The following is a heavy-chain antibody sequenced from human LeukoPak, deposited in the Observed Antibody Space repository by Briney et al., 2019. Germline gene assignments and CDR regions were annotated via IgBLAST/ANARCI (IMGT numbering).Heavy chain of an antibody. Sequence: ASVKVSCKTSGGTFSSYAISWVRQAPGQGLEWMGRIIPILGIANYAQKFQGRVTVTADKSTSTAYMELSSLRSEDTAMYYCARVQGYYGSGSPADYWGQGTLVTVSS. V-gene: IGHV1-69*04. CDR1: GGTFSSYA. CDR2: IIPILGIA. D-gene: IGHD3-10*01. CDR3: ARVQGYYGSGSPADY. J-gene: IGHJ4*02.